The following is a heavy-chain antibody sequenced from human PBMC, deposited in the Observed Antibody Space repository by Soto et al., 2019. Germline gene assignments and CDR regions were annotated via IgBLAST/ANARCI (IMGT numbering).Heavy chain of an antibody. CDR2: INPNSGGT. J-gene: IGHJ6*02. CDR3: ARGPYKQLVLDYYYGMDV. V-gene: IGHV1-2*04. CDR1: GYTFTGYY. D-gene: IGHD6-13*01. Sequence: ASVKVSCKASGYTFTGYYMHWVRQAPGQGLEWMGWINPNSGGTNYAQKFQGWVTMTRDTSISTAYMELSRLRSDDTAVYYCARGPYKQLVLDYYYGMDVWGQGTTVTV.